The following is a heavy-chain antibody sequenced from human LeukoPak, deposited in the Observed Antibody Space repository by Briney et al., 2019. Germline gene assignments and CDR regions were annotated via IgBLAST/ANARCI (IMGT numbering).Heavy chain of an antibody. Sequence: PGGSLRLSCAASGFTFSSYGMHWVRQAPGKGLEWVAVIWYDGSNKYYADSVKGRFTISRDNSKNTLYLQMNSLRAEDTAVYYCAKADSYGGNSQLFDCWGQGTLVTVSS. CDR1: GFTFSSYG. V-gene: IGHV3-33*06. D-gene: IGHD4-23*01. J-gene: IGHJ4*02. CDR3: AKADSYGGNSQLFDC. CDR2: IWYDGSNK.